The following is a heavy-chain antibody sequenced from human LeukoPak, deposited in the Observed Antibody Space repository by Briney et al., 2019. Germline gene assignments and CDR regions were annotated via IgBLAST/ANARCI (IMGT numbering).Heavy chain of an antibody. D-gene: IGHD3-3*01. J-gene: IGHJ4*02. Sequence: GASVKVSCKASGYTFTGYYMHWVRQAPGQGLEWMGWISAYNGNTNYAQKLQGRVTMTTDTSTSTAYMELRSLRSDDTAVYYCARDLRFSYFPEYWGQGTLVTVSS. V-gene: IGHV1-18*04. CDR2: ISAYNGNT. CDR1: GYTFTGYY. CDR3: ARDLRFSYFPEY.